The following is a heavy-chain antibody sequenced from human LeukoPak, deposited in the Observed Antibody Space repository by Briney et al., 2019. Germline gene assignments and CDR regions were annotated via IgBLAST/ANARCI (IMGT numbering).Heavy chain of an antibody. V-gene: IGHV4-39*07. D-gene: IGHD4-11*01. CDR1: GGSISSSSYY. Sequence: PSETLSLTCTVSGGSISSSSYYWGWIRQPPGKGLEWIGSIYYSGSTYYNPSLKSRVTISVDTSKNQFSLKLSSVTAADTAVYYCARLTTTVIDYWGQGTLVTVSS. CDR3: ARLTTTVIDY. J-gene: IGHJ4*02. CDR2: IYYSGST.